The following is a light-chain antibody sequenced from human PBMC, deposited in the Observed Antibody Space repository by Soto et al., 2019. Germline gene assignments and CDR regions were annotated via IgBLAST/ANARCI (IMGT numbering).Light chain of an antibody. CDR1: SSNIGSNT. J-gene: IGLJ1*01. V-gene: IGLV1-44*01. CDR3: AAWDASLNGYV. CDR2: SNN. Sequence: QSVLSQPPSTSGTPGQRVTISCSGSSSNIGSNTVNWYQQLPGTAPKLLIYSNNQRPSGVPDRFSGSKSGTSASLAISGLQPADDADFSCAAWDASLNGYVFGTGTQLSVL.